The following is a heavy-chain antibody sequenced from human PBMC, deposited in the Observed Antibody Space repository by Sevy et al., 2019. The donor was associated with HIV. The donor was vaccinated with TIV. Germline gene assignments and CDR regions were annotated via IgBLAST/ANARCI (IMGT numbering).Heavy chain of an antibody. CDR2: IKGDGSER. CDR3: ARDCNSNRCLWGLDV. J-gene: IGHJ6*02. D-gene: IGHD2-2*01. V-gene: IGHV3-7*03. CDR1: GFTFSSYW. Sequence: GGSLRLSCAASGFTFSSYWMTWVRQAPGKGLEWVANIKGDGSERYYVDSVTGRLTISRDNAKNSLYLQMNSLRVEDTALYYCARDCNSNRCLWGLDVWGQGTTVTVSS.